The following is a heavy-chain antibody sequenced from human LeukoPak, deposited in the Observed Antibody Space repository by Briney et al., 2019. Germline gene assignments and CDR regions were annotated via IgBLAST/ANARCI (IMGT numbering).Heavy chain of an antibody. CDR1: GGTFSSYA. Sequence: SVKVSCKASGGTFSSYAISWVRQAPGQGLEWMGRIIPILGIANYAQKFQGRVTITADKSTSTAYMELSSLRSEDTAVYYCARASYGDYDFDYWGQGTLVTVSS. J-gene: IGHJ4*02. CDR3: ARASYGDYDFDY. V-gene: IGHV1-69*04. CDR2: IIPILGIA. D-gene: IGHD4-17*01.